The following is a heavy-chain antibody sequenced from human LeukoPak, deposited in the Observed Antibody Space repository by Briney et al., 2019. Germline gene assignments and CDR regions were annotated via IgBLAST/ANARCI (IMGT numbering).Heavy chain of an antibody. CDR1: GGSISSGSYY. D-gene: IGHD6-6*01. CDR2: IYTSGST. J-gene: IGHJ3*02. CDR3: ARKYSSLDAFDI. Sequence: SETLSLTCAVSGGSISSGSYYWSWIRQPAGKGLEWIGRIYTSGSTNYNPSLKSRVTISVDTSKNQFSLKLSSVTAADTAVYYCARKYSSLDAFDIWGQGTMVTVSS. V-gene: IGHV4-61*02.